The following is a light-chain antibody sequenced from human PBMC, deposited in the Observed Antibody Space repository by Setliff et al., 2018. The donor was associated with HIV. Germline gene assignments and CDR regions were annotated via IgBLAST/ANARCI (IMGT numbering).Light chain of an antibody. Sequence: QSVLTQPASVSGSPGQSITISCSGTSSDVGSYNFVSWYQQHPGKAPQLIIYDVSQRPSEVSSRFSGSKSGNTASLTISGLQAEDQADYYCCSYTSSLTYVFGTGTKVTVL. CDR3: CSYTSSLTYV. CDR2: DVS. CDR1: SSDVGSYNF. J-gene: IGLJ1*01. V-gene: IGLV2-14*03.